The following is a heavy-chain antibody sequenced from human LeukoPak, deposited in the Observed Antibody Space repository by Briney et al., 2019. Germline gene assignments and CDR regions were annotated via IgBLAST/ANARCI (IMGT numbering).Heavy chain of an antibody. V-gene: IGHV4-31*03. Sequence: SETLSLTCTVSGGSISSGGYYWSWIRQHPGKGLEWIGYIYYSGSTYYNPSLKSRVTISVDTSKNQFSLKLSSVTAADTAVYYCARGPDYRVADNWFDPWGQGTLVTVSS. D-gene: IGHD4/OR15-4a*01. J-gene: IGHJ5*02. CDR1: GGSISSGGYY. CDR2: IYYSGST. CDR3: ARGPDYRVADNWFDP.